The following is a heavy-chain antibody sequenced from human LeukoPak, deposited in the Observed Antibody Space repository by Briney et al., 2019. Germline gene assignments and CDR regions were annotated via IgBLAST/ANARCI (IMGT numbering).Heavy chain of an antibody. CDR3: TTDLIRITMVRGVPSHDY. CDR1: GFTFSNAW. D-gene: IGHD3-10*01. Sequence: GGSLRLSCAASGFTFSNAWMSWVRQAPGKGLEWVGRIKSKTDGGTTDYAAPVKGRFTISRDDSKNTLYLQMNSLKTEDTAVYYCTTDLIRITMVRGVPSHDYWGQGTLVTVSS. V-gene: IGHV3-15*01. CDR2: IKSKTDGGTT. J-gene: IGHJ4*02.